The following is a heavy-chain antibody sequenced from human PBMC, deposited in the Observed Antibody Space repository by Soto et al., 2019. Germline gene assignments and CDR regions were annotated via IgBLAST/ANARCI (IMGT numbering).Heavy chain of an antibody. CDR2: SNPDSGGT. Sequence: QVHLVQSGAEVKKPGASVMVSCKAFGYTFIDYYIHWIRQAPGQGLEWLGWSNPDSGGTISAQKFQGRVTLTRDTSINTGYMEVSRLTADDTAVYYCARAKSRRSGSAKVRFDRWGQGTLITVSS. V-gene: IGHV1-2*02. CDR1: GYTFIDYY. CDR3: ARAKSRRSGSAKVRFDR. J-gene: IGHJ5*02. D-gene: IGHD3-10*01.